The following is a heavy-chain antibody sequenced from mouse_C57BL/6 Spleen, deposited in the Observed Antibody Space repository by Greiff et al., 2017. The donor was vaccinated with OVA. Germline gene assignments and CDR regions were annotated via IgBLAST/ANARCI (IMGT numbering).Heavy chain of an antibody. Sequence: EVKLVESGGGLVKPGGSLKLSCAASGFTFSSYAMSWVRQTPEKRLEWVATISDGGSYTYYPDNVKGRFTISRDNAKNNRYLQMSHLKSEDTAMYYCARDPYGSSSYYYAMDYWGQGTSVTVSS. CDR1: GFTFSSYA. CDR2: ISDGGSYT. CDR3: ARDPYGSSSYYYAMDY. J-gene: IGHJ4*01. V-gene: IGHV5-4*01. D-gene: IGHD1-1*01.